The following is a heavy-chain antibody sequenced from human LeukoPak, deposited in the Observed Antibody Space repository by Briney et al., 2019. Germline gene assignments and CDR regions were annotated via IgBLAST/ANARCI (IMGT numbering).Heavy chain of an antibody. D-gene: IGHD4-17*01. V-gene: IGHV3-48*02. CDR2: ISSSSSTI. J-gene: IGHJ1*01. CDR1: GVTFSSYS. CDR3: ARDLHGDYSFQH. Sequence: PGGSLRLSCAASGVTFSSYSLNWVRQAPGKGLEWVSYISSSSSTIYYADSVKGRFTISRDNAKNSLYLQMNSLRDEDTAVYYCARDLHGDYSFQHWGQGTLVTVSS.